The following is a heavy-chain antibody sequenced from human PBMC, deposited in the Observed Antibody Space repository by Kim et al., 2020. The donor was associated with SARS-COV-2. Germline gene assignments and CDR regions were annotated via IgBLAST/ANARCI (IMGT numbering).Heavy chain of an antibody. D-gene: IGHD3-10*01. J-gene: IGHJ4*02. Sequence: SETLSLTCTVSGGSISSSGYYWGWIRQPPGKGLEWIGSIYYSGSTYYNPSLKSRVTISVDTSKNQFSLKLSSVTAADTAVYYCATRVLWDYWGQGTLVTVSS. V-gene: IGHV4-39*01. CDR1: GGSISSSGYY. CDR2: IYYSGST. CDR3: ATRVLWDY.